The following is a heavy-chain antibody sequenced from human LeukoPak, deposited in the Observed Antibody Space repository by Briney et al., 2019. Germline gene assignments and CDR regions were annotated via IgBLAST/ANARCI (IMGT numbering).Heavy chain of an antibody. CDR2: IYYSGST. CDR3: AGVSYRIHDAFDI. D-gene: IGHD3-16*02. Sequence: SETLSLTCTVSGASISSYYWGWIRQPPGKGLEWIGYIYYSGSTNYNPSLKSRVTISGDTSKNQVTLKLSSVTAADTAVYYCAGVSYRIHDAFDIWGQGTMVTVSS. V-gene: IGHV4-59*01. J-gene: IGHJ3*02. CDR1: GASISSYY.